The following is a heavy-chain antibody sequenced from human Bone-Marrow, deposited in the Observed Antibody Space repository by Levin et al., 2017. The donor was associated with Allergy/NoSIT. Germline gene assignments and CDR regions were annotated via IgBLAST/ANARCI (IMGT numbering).Heavy chain of an antibody. Sequence: PGGSLRLSCAASGFTFSIHSMNWVRQAPGKGLEWISYIHSGGVTTHYADSVKGRFTTSRDNAKNSLYLQMNSLRDEDTAVYYCARDQRKSNSGYDLDYWGHGTLVIVTS. CDR2: IHSGGVTT. V-gene: IGHV3-48*02. CDR3: ARDQRKSNSGYDLDY. D-gene: IGHD5-12*01. J-gene: IGHJ4*01. CDR1: GFTFSIHS.